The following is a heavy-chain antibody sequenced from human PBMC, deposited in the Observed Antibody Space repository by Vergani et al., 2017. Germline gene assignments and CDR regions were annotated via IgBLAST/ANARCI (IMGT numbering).Heavy chain of an antibody. V-gene: IGHV5-51*01. D-gene: IGHD3-10*01. CDR3: ASGGHGSENGGALQL. Sequence: EKPLVQSGSETKKPGESLKISCQAFGYIFSNFWIGWVRQRPGRGLEWMGIIYPVDSEVKSNPTYRGQVIFSVDTSVNTAYLEWRSLQASDTATYFCASGGHGSENGGALQLWGQGTNITVSS. CDR2: IYPVDSEV. J-gene: IGHJ3*01. CDR1: GYIFSNFW.